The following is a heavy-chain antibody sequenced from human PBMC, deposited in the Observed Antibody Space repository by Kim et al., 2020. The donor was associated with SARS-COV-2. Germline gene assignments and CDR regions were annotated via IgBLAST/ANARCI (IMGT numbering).Heavy chain of an antibody. D-gene: IGHD3-10*01. J-gene: IGHJ6*02. V-gene: IGHV4-59*01. Sequence: SETLSLTCTVSGGSISSYYWSWIRQPPGKGLEWIGYIYYSGSTNYNPSLKSRITISVDTSKNQFSLKVTPVTAADTAVYYCARVPFYGSGSYARVDYYGMDVWGPGTTVIVSS. CDR2: IYYSGST. CDR1: GGSISSYY. CDR3: ARVPFYGSGSYARVDYYGMDV.